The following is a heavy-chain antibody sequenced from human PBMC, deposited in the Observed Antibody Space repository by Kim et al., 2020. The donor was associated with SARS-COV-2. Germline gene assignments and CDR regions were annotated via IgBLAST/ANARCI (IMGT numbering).Heavy chain of an antibody. V-gene: IGHV4-59*13. CDR1: GGSISSYY. CDR3: ARVGYSGNSGPRMALDI. J-gene: IGHJ3*02. D-gene: IGHD1-26*01. CDR2: IYYSGST. Sequence: SETLSLTCTVSGGSISSYYWSWIRQPPGKGLEWIGYIYYSGSTNYNPSLKSRVTISVDTSKNQFSLKLSSVTAADTAVYYCARVGYSGNSGPRMALDIWGQGTMVTVSS.